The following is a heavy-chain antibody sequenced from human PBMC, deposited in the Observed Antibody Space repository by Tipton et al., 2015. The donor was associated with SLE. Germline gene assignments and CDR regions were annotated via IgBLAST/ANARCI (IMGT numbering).Heavy chain of an antibody. CDR2: IYHSGST. V-gene: IGHV4-38-2*01. J-gene: IGHJ4*02. CDR3: ARLGYSSSWGDY. CDR1: GYPISSGYY. Sequence: TLSLTCAVSGYPISSGYYWGWIRQPPGKGLEWIGSIYHSGSTYYNPSLKSRVTISVDTSKNQFSLKLSSVTAADTAVYYCARLGYSSSWGDYWGQGTLVTVSS. D-gene: IGHD6-13*01.